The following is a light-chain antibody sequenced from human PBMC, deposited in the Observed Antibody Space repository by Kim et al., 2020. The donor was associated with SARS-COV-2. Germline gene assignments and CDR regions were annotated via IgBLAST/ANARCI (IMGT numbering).Light chain of an antibody. V-gene: IGLV3-1*01. CDR2: QDA. Sequence: SYELTQPPSVSVSPGQTASITCSGDKLDDRYVGWYQQKPGQSPFLIIYQDAKRPSGIPERFSGASPGNTATLTISGTQSIDEADYYCQAWDSGTAGVFGGGTQLTVL. CDR1: KLDDRY. J-gene: IGLJ2*01. CDR3: QAWDSGTAGV.